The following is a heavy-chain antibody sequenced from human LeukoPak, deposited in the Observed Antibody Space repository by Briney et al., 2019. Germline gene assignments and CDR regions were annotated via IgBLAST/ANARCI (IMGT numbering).Heavy chain of an antibody. CDR2: IYYSGST. D-gene: IGHD3-10*01. CDR3: AREWFGELSAPYFDY. Sequence: SETLSLTCTVSGGSISSYYWSWIRQPPGKGLEWIGYIYYSGSTNYNPSLKSRVTISVDTSKNQFSLKLSSVTAADTAVYYCAREWFGELSAPYFDYWGQGTLVTVSS. CDR1: GGSISSYY. V-gene: IGHV4-59*12. J-gene: IGHJ4*02.